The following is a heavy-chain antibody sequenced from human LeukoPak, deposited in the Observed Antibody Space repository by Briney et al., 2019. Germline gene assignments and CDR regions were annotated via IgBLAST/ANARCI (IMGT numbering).Heavy chain of an antibody. CDR2: INWNGGST. J-gene: IGHJ3*02. CDR1: GFTFDDYA. CDR3: TRDRYSSGWYAFDI. D-gene: IGHD6-19*01. V-gene: IGHV3-20*04. Sequence: PGRSLRLSCAASGFTFDDYAMHWVRQAPGKGLEWVSGINWNGGSTGYADSVKGRFTISRDNAKNSLYLQMNSLRAEDTALYYCTRDRYSSGWYAFDIWGQGTMVTVSS.